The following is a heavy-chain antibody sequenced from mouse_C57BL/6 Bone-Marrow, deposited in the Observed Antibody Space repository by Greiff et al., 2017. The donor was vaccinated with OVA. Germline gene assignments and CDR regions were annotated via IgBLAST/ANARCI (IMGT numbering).Heavy chain of an antibody. CDR1: GYTFTSYW. Sequence: VQLQQPGAELVMPGASVKLSCKASGYTFTSYWMHWVKQRPGQGLEWIGEIDPSDSYTNYNQKFKGKSTLTVDKSSSTAYMQLSSLTSEDSAVYYCARGATYDYEGDWFAYWGQGTRVTVSA. CDR2: IDPSDSYT. J-gene: IGHJ3*01. CDR3: ARGATYDYEGDWFAY. V-gene: IGHV1-69*01. D-gene: IGHD2-4*01.